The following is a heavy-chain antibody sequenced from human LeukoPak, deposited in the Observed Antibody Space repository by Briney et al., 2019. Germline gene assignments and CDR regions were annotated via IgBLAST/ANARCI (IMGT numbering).Heavy chain of an antibody. CDR3: AKFVGGYYGSGRRGYFDY. J-gene: IGHJ4*02. Sequence: GGSLRLSCAASGFTVSSNYMSWVRQAPGKGLEWVSIIYSGGSTYYADSVKGRFTISRDNSKNTLYLQMNSLRAEDTAVYYCAKFVGGYYGSGRRGYFDYWGQGTLVTVSS. D-gene: IGHD3-10*01. CDR1: GFTVSSNY. CDR2: IYSGGST. V-gene: IGHV3-53*01.